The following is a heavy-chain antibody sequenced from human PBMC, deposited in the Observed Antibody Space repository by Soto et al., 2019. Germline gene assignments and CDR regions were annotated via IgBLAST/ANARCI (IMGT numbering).Heavy chain of an antibody. Sequence: QITLKESGPTLVKPTQTLTLTCTFSGFSLSTSGVGVGWIRQPPGKALEWLALIYWNDDKRYSPSLKSRLTIPKDTSKNQVVLTMTNMDPVDTATYYCAHRDSSGYAPILDYWGQGTLVTVSS. D-gene: IGHD3-22*01. V-gene: IGHV2-5*01. CDR1: GFSLSTSGVG. CDR3: AHRDSSGYAPILDY. J-gene: IGHJ4*02. CDR2: IYWNDDK.